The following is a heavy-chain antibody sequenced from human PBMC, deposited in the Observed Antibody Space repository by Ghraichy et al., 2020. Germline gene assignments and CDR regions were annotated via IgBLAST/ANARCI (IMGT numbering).Heavy chain of an antibody. CDR2: IYYSGST. CDR1: GGSISSYY. Sequence: SQTLSRTCAVSGGSISSYYWSWIRQPPGKGLEWIGYIYYSGSTNYNPSLKSRVTISVDTSKNQFSLKLSSVTAADTAVYYCARSRFGDDAFDIWGQGTMVTVSS. J-gene: IGHJ3*02. CDR3: ARSRFGDDAFDI. D-gene: IGHD3-10*01. V-gene: IGHV4-59*01.